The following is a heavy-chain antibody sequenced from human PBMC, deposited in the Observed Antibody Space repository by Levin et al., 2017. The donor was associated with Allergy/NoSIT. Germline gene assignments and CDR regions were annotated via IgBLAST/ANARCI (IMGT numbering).Heavy chain of an antibody. CDR1: GGSFSGYY. J-gene: IGHJ4*02. Sequence: PSETLSLTCAVYGGSFSGYYWSWIRQPPGKGLEWIGEINHSGSTNYNPSLKSRVTISVDTSKNQFSLKLSSVTAADTAVYYCARVVYDGGYSYGYHFDYWGQGTLVTVSS. V-gene: IGHV4-34*01. CDR2: INHSGST. CDR3: ARVVYDGGYSYGYHFDY. D-gene: IGHD5-18*01.